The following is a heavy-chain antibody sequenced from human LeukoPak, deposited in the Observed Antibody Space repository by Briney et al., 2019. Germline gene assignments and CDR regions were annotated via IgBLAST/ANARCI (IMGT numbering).Heavy chain of an antibody. V-gene: IGHV3-23*01. D-gene: IGHD2/OR15-2a*01. J-gene: IGHJ4*02. CDR1: GFTFSTYS. Sequence: GGSLRLSCAASGFTFSTYSMSWVRQAPGKGLEWVSTIRSGGENTYYADSVRGRFTISRDNSRGTLSLQMNSLRAEDTAVYFCAILSWDGRGSFYWGQGTLVTVSS. CDR3: AILSWDGRGSFY. CDR2: IRSGGENT.